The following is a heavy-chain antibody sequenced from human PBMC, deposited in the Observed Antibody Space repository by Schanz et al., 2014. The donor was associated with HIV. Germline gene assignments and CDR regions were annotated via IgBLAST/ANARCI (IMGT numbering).Heavy chain of an antibody. CDR3: AKGLTIWLQPPFDY. D-gene: IGHD5-12*01. CDR2: ISGSGGSP. V-gene: IGHV3-23*01. J-gene: IGHJ4*02. Sequence: EVQLLESGGGLEQPGGSLRLSCAASGFTFSDHYMDWVRQAPGKGLEWVSTISGSGGSPYYADSVKGRFTISRDNSKNTLYLQMNSLRAEDTAVYYCAKGLTIWLQPPFDYWGQGTLVTVSS. CDR1: GFTFSDHY.